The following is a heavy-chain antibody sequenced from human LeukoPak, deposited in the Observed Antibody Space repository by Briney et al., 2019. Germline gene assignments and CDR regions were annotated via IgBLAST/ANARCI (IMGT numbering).Heavy chain of an antibody. V-gene: IGHV3-30*02. CDR2: IRYDGKTI. D-gene: IGHD5-18*01. J-gene: IGHJ4*02. CDR1: GFIFSNYG. Sequence: PGGSLRLSCVASGFIFSNYGMHWVRQAPGKGLEWVAFIRYDGKTIYYADSVKGRFTVSRDNSKNTLYLQMNSLRAEDTAVYYCARGSELGLYGYFDYWGQGTLVTVSS. CDR3: ARGSELGLYGYFDY.